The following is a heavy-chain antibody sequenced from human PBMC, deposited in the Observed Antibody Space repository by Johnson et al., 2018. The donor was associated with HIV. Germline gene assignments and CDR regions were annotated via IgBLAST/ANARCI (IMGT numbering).Heavy chain of an antibody. D-gene: IGHD4-23*01. CDR1: GFIFHNYA. CDR3: AKTYYGGNDDAFDI. J-gene: IGHJ3*02. V-gene: IGHV3-30*18. Sequence: QVQLVESGGGLVQPGGSLRLSCAASGFIFHNYAMHWVRQAPGKGLEWVAFISYDGGTESYADSVKGRFTVSRDNSKNALFLQMNNLGPEDAGIYFCAKTYYGGNDDAFDIRGQGTMVTVSS. CDR2: ISYDGGTE.